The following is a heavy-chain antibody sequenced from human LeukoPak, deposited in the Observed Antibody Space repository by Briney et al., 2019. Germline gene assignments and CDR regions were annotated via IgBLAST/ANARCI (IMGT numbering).Heavy chain of an antibody. CDR1: GFTFSSYA. CDR3: AKAPVTSCRGAYCYPFDS. J-gene: IGHJ4*02. V-gene: IGHV3-23*01. Sequence: GGSLRLSCAASGFTFSSYAMSWVRQAPGKGLEWGSAISGSGGSTYYADSVKGRFTISRDNSKNTLYLQMNSLRAEDAAAYFCAKAPVTSCRGAYCYPFDSWGQGTLVTVSS. CDR2: ISGSGGST. D-gene: IGHD2-21*01.